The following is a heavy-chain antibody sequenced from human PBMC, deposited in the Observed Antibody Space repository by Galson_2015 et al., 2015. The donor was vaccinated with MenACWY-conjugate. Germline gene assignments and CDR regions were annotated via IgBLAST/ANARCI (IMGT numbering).Heavy chain of an antibody. V-gene: IGHV3-23*01. Sequence: SLRLSCAVSGFTFRQYAMNWVRQAPGTGLEWVAIISDSGAATHYIDSVKGRFTISRDNSKNTLYLQMSRLRAEDSALYYCAKDVYMNVWGKGTTVSVSS. CDR1: GFTFRQYA. CDR3: AKDVYMNV. CDR2: ISDSGAAT. J-gene: IGHJ6*03.